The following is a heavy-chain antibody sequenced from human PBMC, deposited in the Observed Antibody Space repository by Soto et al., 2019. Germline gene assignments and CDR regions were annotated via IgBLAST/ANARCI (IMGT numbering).Heavy chain of an antibody. V-gene: IGHV3-48*02. CDR1: GGSVSSGSYY. CDR2: ISSSSSTI. J-gene: IGHJ6*01. CDR3: ARDRXYSYGFPMDV. Sequence: LRRPLSLTCTVSGGSVSSGSYYWSWVRQAPGKGLEWVSYISSSSSTIYYADSVKGRFTISRDNAKNSLYLQMNSLRDEDTAVYYCARDRXYSYGFPMDV. D-gene: IGHD5-18*01.